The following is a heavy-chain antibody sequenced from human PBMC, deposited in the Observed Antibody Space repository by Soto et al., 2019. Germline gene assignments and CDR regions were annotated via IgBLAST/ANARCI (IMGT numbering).Heavy chain of an antibody. Sequence: QVQLVESGGGVVQPGRSLRLSCAASGFTFSSYGMHWVRQAPGKGLEWVAVIWYDGSNKYYADSVKGRFTISRDNSKNTLYLQMNSLRAEDTAVYCCARGGYSYGNYGMDVWGQGTTVTVSS. V-gene: IGHV3-33*01. CDR1: GFTFSSYG. CDR2: IWYDGSNK. CDR3: ARGGYSYGNYGMDV. D-gene: IGHD5-18*01. J-gene: IGHJ6*02.